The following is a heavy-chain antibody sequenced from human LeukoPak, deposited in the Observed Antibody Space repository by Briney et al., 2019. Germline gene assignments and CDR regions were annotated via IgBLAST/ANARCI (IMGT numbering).Heavy chain of an antibody. V-gene: IGHV3-48*02. Sequence: GGSLRLSCAASGFTFSSYSMNWVRQAPGKGLEWVSYISSSSSTIYYADSVKGRFTISRDNAKNSLYLQMNSLRDEDTAVYYRARDSKYQLLYTKYDFGDAFDIWGQGTMVTVSS. CDR2: ISSSSSTI. CDR1: GFTFSSYS. J-gene: IGHJ3*02. CDR3: ARDSKYQLLYTKYDFGDAFDI. D-gene: IGHD2-2*02.